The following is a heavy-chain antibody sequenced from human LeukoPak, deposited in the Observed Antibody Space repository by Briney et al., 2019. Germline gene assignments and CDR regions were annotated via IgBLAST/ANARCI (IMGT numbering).Heavy chain of an antibody. J-gene: IGHJ5*02. Sequence: PGGSLRLSCAASGFTVSSNYMSWVRQAPGKGLEWVSVIYSGGSTYYADSVKGRFTISRDNSKNTLYLQMNSLRAEDTAVYYCARPTTVTTNWFDPWGQGTLVTVSS. V-gene: IGHV3-66*04. CDR3: ARPTTVTTNWFDP. CDR2: IYSGGST. D-gene: IGHD4-17*01. CDR1: GFTVSSNY.